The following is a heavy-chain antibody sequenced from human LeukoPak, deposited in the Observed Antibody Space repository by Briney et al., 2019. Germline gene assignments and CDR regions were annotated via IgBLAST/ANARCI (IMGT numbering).Heavy chain of an antibody. CDR1: GFTFDDYA. V-gene: IGHV3-9*01. D-gene: IGHD6-6*01. CDR2: ISWNSGSI. J-gene: IGHJ6*03. Sequence: GGSLRLSCAASGFTFDDYAMHWVRQAPGKGLEWVSGISWNSGSIGYADSVKGRFTISRDNAKNSLYLQMNSLRAEDTALYYCAKDWGSSRHYYMDVWGKGTTVTVSS. CDR3: AKDWGSSRHYYMDV.